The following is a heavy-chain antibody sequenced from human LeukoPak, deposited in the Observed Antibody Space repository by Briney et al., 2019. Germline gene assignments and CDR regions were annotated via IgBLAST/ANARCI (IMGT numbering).Heavy chain of an antibody. CDR2: ISWNSGSI. J-gene: IGHJ4*02. CDR3: AKDMGSMVRGLKTFDY. D-gene: IGHD3-10*01. CDR1: GFTFYDYD. V-gene: IGHV3-9*01. Sequence: PGGSLRLSCAASGFTFYDYDMHWVRHAPGKGLVGVSGISWNSGSIGYADSVKGRFTISRDNAKNSLYLQMNSLRAEDTALYYCAKDMGSMVRGLKTFDYWGQGTLVTVSS.